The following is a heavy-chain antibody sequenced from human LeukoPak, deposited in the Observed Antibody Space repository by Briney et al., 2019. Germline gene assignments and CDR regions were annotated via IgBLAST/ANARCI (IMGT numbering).Heavy chain of an antibody. D-gene: IGHD5-24*01. CDR1: GFDLNNYA. J-gene: IGHJ6*04. CDR3: ASDPRDGGQNV. V-gene: IGHV3-30*04. CDR2: ISYSGDNT. Sequence: GGSLRLSCAASGFDLNNYAMHWVRQAPGKGLEWVTLISYSGDNTYYADSVKGRFTFSRDKSKNTLYLQMNSLRPEDSAVYFCASDPRDGGQNVWGKGTTVTVSS.